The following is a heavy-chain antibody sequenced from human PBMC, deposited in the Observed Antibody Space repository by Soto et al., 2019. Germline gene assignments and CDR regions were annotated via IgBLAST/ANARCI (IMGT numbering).Heavy chain of an antibody. CDR1: GYTFTSYG. V-gene: IGHV1-18*01. Sequence: ASVKVSCKASGYTFTSYGISWVRQAPGQGLEWMGWISAYNGNTNYAQKLQGRVTMTTDTSTSTAYMELRSLRSDGTAVYYCARDGYYDFWSGYSHFDYWGQGTLVTVSS. CDR2: ISAYNGNT. CDR3: ARDGYYDFWSGYSHFDY. D-gene: IGHD3-3*01. J-gene: IGHJ4*02.